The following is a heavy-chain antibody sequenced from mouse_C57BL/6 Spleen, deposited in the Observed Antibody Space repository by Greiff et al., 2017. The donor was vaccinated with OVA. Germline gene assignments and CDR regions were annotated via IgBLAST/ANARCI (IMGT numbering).Heavy chain of an antibody. Sequence: VQLQQPGAELVMPGASVKLSCKASGYTFTSYWMHWVKQRPGQGLEWIGAIDPSDSYTNYNQKFKGKSTLTVDKSSSTAYMQLSSLTSEDSAVYYCARRSGYSHFDYWGQGTTLTVSS. V-gene: IGHV1-69*01. CDR1: GYTFTSYW. J-gene: IGHJ2*01. D-gene: IGHD3-2*02. CDR2: IDPSDSYT. CDR3: ARRSGYSHFDY.